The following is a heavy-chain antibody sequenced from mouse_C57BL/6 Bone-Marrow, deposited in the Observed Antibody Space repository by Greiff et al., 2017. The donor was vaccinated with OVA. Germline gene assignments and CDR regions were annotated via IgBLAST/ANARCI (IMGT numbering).Heavy chain of an antibody. CDR1: GYTFTSYW. CDR3: ASYYGSSYWYFDV. D-gene: IGHD1-1*01. Sequence: VQLQQPGAELVKPGASVKMSCKASGYTFTSYWITWVKQRHGQGLEWIGDIYPGSGSTNYNEKFKSKATLTVDTSSSTAYMQLSSLTSEDSAVYYCASYYGSSYWYFDVWGTGTTVTVSS. V-gene: IGHV1-55*01. J-gene: IGHJ1*03. CDR2: IYPGSGST.